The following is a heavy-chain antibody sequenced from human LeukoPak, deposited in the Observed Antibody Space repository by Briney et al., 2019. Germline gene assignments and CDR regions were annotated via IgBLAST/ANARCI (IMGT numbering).Heavy chain of an antibody. CDR2: IYTSGST. D-gene: IGHD2-15*01. Sequence: PSETLSLTCSVSGGSISSYYWSWIRQPPGKGLEWIGYIYTSGSTNYNPSLKSRVTISVDTSKNQFSLKLSSVTAADTAVYYCARLDFCCSGGSCYSPGAFDIWGQGTMVTVSS. CDR1: GGSISSYY. CDR3: ARLDFCCSGGSCYSPGAFDI. V-gene: IGHV4-4*09. J-gene: IGHJ3*02.